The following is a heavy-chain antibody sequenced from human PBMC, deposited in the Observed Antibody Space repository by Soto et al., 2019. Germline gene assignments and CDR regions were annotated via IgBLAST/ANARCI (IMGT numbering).Heavy chain of an antibody. V-gene: IGHV3-21*01. CDR2: ISSSSSYI. J-gene: IGHJ5*02. Sequence: LRLSCAASGFTFSSYSMNXVRQAPGKGLEWVSSISSSSSYIYYADSGKGRFTISRDNAKNSLYLQMNSLRAEDTAVYYCXXXLGDWFDPWGQGTLVTVSS. CDR1: GFTFSSYS. D-gene: IGHD3-16*01. CDR3: XXXLGDWFDP.